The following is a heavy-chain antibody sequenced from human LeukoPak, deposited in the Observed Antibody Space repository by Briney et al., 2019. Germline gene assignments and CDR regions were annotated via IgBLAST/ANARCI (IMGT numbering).Heavy chain of an antibody. CDR1: GYTFTGYW. V-gene: IGHV5-51*01. D-gene: IGHD6-6*01. CDR3: ARHIITSSSGEMDYFDY. J-gene: IGHJ4*02. CDR2: IYPGDSAT. Sequence: GESLKISCKTSGYTFTGYWIGWVRQMPGKGLEWMGIIYPGDSATRYSPSFQGQVTISADKSINTAYLQWTNLKASDTAMYYCARHIITSSSGEMDYFDYWGQGTLVTVSS.